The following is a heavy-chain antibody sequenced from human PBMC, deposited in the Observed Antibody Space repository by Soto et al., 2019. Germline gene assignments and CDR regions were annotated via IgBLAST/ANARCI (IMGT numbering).Heavy chain of an antibody. J-gene: IGHJ6*02. Sequence: EQLVESGGGLVKPGGSLRLSCAASGFSFSDAYVGWVRQAPGKGLEWVGRIRSKTDGETTDYAAPVQGRFTISRDNSKKTLDLHMTSLRTDDTAVYYCTTAGYSSGADYYYFGMDVWGQGTTVTVSS. CDR3: TTAGYSSGADYYYFGMDV. CDR2: IRSKTDGETT. CDR1: GFSFSDAY. V-gene: IGHV3-15*01. D-gene: IGHD6-25*01.